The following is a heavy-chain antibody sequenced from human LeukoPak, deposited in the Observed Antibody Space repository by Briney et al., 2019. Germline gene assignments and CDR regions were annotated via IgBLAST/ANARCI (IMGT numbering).Heavy chain of an antibody. Sequence: PGGSLRLSCAASGFTFSNYAMRWVRQAPGKGLEWISGISGSGDSTYYADSVKGRFTISRDNAKNSLYLQMNSLRAEDTAVYYCARVGAPGYYYYMDVWGKGTTVTVSS. CDR3: ARVGAPGYYYYMDV. D-gene: IGHD4/OR15-4a*01. J-gene: IGHJ6*03. CDR1: GFTFSNYA. V-gene: IGHV3-23*01. CDR2: ISGSGDST.